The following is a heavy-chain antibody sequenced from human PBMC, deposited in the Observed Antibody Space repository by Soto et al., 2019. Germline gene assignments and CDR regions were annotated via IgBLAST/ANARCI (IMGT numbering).Heavy chain of an antibody. CDR2: IFSDNER. V-gene: IGHV2-26*01. D-gene: IGHD4-17*01. CDR1: GFSLTTGKMG. Sequence: QVTLKESGPALVKPTEPLTLTCTVSGFSLTTGKMGVSWIRQPPGKALVWLAHIFSDNERSYSTSLQGRLTISKDSSGSQVVLSMTNVDPVDTATYYCARMNVDSYQFYYAMDVWGQGTTVTLSS. CDR3: ARMNVDSYQFYYAMDV. J-gene: IGHJ6*02.